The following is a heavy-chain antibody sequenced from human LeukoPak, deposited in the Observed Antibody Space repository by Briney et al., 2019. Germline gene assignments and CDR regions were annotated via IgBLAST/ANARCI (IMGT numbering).Heavy chain of an antibody. D-gene: IGHD5-18*01. Sequence: GESLKISCKGSGYSFTSYWIGWVRQMPGKGLEWMGIIYPGDSDTRYSPSFQGQVTISADKSISTAYLQWSSLKASDTAMYYCARLEASYGGRSPFDYWGQGTLITVSS. CDR3: ARLEASYGGRSPFDY. CDR1: GYSFTSYW. CDR2: IYPGDSDT. J-gene: IGHJ4*02. V-gene: IGHV5-51*01.